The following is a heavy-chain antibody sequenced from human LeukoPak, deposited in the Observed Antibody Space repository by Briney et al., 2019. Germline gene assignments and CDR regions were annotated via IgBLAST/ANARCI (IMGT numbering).Heavy chain of an antibody. CDR3: ASLGEQWLVQYLHY. V-gene: IGHV3-30*04. D-gene: IGHD6-19*01. Sequence: PGGSLRLSCAASGFTFSSYAMHWVRQAPGKGLEWVAVISYDGSNKYYADSVKGRFTISRDNSKNTLYLQMNSLRAEDTAVYYCASLGEQWLVQYLHYWGQGTLVTVSS. CDR1: GFTFSSYA. CDR2: ISYDGSNK. J-gene: IGHJ4*02.